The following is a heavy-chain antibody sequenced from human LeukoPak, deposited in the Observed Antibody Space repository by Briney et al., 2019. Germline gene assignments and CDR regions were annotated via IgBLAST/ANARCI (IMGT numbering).Heavy chain of an antibody. Sequence: GGSLRLSCAASGFTFSNYVMYWVRQTPGKGLEYLSAISSNGGSTYYGKSVKGRFTISRDNSKNTLYLQMGRLRAEDMAVYYCARGSGSPGAAFDIWGQGTMVTVSS. J-gene: IGHJ3*02. CDR1: GFTFSNYV. V-gene: IGHV3-64*01. CDR2: ISSNGGST. CDR3: ARGSGSPGAAFDI. D-gene: IGHD1-26*01.